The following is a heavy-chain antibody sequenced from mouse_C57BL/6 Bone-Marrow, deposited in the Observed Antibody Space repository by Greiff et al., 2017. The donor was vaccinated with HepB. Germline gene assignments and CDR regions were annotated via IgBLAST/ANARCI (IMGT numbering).Heavy chain of an antibody. V-gene: IGHV1-81*01. CDR1: GYTFTSYG. CDR2: IYPRTGNT. CDR3: ARCPLIYYYGYFDY. J-gene: IGHJ2*01. D-gene: IGHD1-1*01. Sequence: VQLQQSGAELARPGASVKLSCKASGYTFTSYGISWVKQRSGQGLEWIGEIYPRTGNTYYNEKFKGQATLTADKSSSTAYMELRSLTSEDSAVYFCARCPLIYYYGYFDYWGQGTTLTVSS.